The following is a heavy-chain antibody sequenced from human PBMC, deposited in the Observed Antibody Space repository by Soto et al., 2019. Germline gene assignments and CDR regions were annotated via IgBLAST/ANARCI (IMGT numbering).Heavy chain of an antibody. CDR2: ISYDGSNK. V-gene: IGHV3-30-3*01. CDR3: ATVTSFDY. J-gene: IGHJ4*02. Sequence: QVQLVESGGGVVQPGRSLRLSCAASGFTFSSYAMHWVRQAPGKGLEWVAVISYDGSNKYYADSVKGRFTISRDNFKNTLYLQMNSLRAEDTAVDYCATVTSFDYWGQGTLVTVSS. D-gene: IGHD4-17*01. CDR1: GFTFSSYA.